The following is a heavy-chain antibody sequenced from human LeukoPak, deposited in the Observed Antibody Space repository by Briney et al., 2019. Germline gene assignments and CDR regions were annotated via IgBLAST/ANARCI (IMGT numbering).Heavy chain of an antibody. CDR2: ISYSGGTT. CDR1: GFTLRRAE. CDR3: ARGYSAGWQYLGYFAY. D-gene: IGHD6-19*01. J-gene: IGHJ4*02. V-gene: IGHV3-48*03. Sequence: GGSLRLSCAASGFTLRRAEMNWVRQAPGKGLEWISHISYSGGTTYYAEAVKGRFTISRDNAQQSVYLQMNSLRVDDTAVYYCARGYSAGWQYLGYFAYWGQGILVTVSS.